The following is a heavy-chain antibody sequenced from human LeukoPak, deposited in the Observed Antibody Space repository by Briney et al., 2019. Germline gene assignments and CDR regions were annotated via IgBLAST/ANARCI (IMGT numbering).Heavy chain of an antibody. CDR2: IYTSGST. V-gene: IGHV4-61*02. CDR3: ARATRTVTTIFDY. D-gene: IGHD4-17*01. CDR1: GGSISSGSYY. J-gene: IGHJ4*02. Sequence: SQTLSLTCTVSGGSISSGSYYWSWIRQPAGKGLEWIGRIYTSGSTNYNPSLKSRVTISVDTSKNQFSLKLSSVTAADTAVYFCARATRTVTTIFDYWGQGTLVTVSS.